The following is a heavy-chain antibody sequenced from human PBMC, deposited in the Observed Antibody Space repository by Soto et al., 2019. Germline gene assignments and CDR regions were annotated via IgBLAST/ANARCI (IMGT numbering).Heavy chain of an antibody. D-gene: IGHD3-3*01. J-gene: IGHJ4*02. CDR1: GFTFSSYA. CDR2: FSGSGGST. CDR3: AHPRFLEWLDGAGFDY. Sequence: EVQLLESGGGLVQPGGSLRLSCAASGFTFSSYAMSWVRQAPGKGLEWVSAFSGSGGSTYYADSVKGRFTISRDNSKNTLYLQMNSLRAEDTSVYYCAHPRFLEWLDGAGFDYWGQGTLVTVSS. V-gene: IGHV3-23*01.